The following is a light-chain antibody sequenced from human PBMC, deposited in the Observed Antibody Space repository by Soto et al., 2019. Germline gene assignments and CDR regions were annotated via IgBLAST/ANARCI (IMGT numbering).Light chain of an antibody. CDR3: MQSKKLPPIT. V-gene: IGKV2D-29*01. J-gene: IGKJ5*01. Sequence: DIVMTQTPLSLSVTPGQPASISCKSSQSLLHSDGKTYLYWYLQKPGQPPQLLIYEVSNRFFGGAGRFTGSGSGKDFPLKISRVEAEDVGVYYWMQSKKLPPITFGQGTRLEIK. CDR2: EVS. CDR1: QSLLHSDGKTY.